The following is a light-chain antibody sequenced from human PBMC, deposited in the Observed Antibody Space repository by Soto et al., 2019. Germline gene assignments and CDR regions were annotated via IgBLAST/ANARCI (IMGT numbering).Light chain of an antibody. J-gene: IGLJ3*02. Sequence: QSALTQPASVSGSPGQSITISCTGTSSDVGGYNYVSWYQQHPGKAPKLMIYDVSKRPSGVSNRFSGSKSGNTASLTISGLQAEDEADYYCNSYTTSRTLVFGGGTQLTVL. CDR2: DVS. CDR3: NSYTTSRTLV. V-gene: IGLV2-14*01. CDR1: SSDVGGYNY.